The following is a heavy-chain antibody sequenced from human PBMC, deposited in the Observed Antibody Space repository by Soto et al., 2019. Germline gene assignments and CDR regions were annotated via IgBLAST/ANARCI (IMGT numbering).Heavy chain of an antibody. D-gene: IGHD6-13*01. CDR2: ISGSGGTT. Sequence: GGSLRLSCAASGFTFSSYAMSWVRQAPGKGLEWVSAISGSGGTTDYAAPVKGRFTISRDDSKNTLYLQMNSLKTEDTAVYYCTTPVIEAAGMVGYYYGMDVWAQGTTVTVSS. J-gene: IGHJ6*01. CDR3: TTPVIEAAGMVGYYYGMDV. V-gene: IGHV3-23*01. CDR1: GFTFSSYA.